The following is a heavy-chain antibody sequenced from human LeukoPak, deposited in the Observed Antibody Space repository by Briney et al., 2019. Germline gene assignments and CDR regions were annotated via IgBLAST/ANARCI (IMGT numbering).Heavy chain of an antibody. V-gene: IGHV3-23*01. CDR3: AVPDNYYGGAFDI. D-gene: IGHD3-10*01. J-gene: IGHJ3*02. Sequence: GSLRLSCAASGFTFSSYAMSWVRQAPGKGLEWVSAISGSGGSTYYADSVKGRFTISRDNSKNTLYLQMNSLRAEDTAVYYCAVPDNYYGGAFDIWGQGTMVTVSS. CDR1: GFTFSSYA. CDR2: ISGSGGST.